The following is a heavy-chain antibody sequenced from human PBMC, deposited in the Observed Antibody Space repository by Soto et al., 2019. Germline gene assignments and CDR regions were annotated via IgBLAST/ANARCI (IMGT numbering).Heavy chain of an antibody. CDR3: AKELEAYYDYIWGSYAHGAFDI. CDR1: GFSFSCYG. Sequence: LRLSCAASGFSFSCYGMHWVRQPPGTEPKRGTVISYDGIIQYYADILKGRFTIYRDNSKNTLYLQMNSLRAEDTAVYYCAKELEAYYDYIWGSYAHGAFDICGQVTMVTVSS. J-gene: IGHJ3*02. CDR2: ISYDGIIQ. D-gene: IGHD3-16*01. V-gene: IGHV3-30*18.